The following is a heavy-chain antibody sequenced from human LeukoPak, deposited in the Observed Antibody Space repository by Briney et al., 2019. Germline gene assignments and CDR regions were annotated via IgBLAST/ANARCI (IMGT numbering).Heavy chain of an antibody. CDR2: IWYDGSNK. Sequence: GGSLRLSCAASGFTFSSYGMHWVRQAPGKGLEWVAVIWYDGSNKYYADSVKGRFTISRDNSKNTLYLQMNSLRAEDTAVYYCARDKVKRIIMIVEDGMDVWGQGTTVTVSS. CDR3: ARDKVKRIIMIVEDGMDV. D-gene: IGHD3-22*01. V-gene: IGHV3-33*01. J-gene: IGHJ6*02. CDR1: GFTFSSYG.